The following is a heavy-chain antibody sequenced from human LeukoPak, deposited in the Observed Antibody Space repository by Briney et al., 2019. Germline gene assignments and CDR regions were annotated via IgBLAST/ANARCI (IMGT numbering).Heavy chain of an antibody. V-gene: IGHV4-34*01. J-gene: IGHJ3*02. Sequence: PSETLSLTCAVYGGSFSGYYWSWIRQPPGKGLEWIGEINHSGSTNYNPSLKSRVTISVDTSKSQFSLKLSSVTAADTAVYYCARALTTVTTSAFDIWGQGTMVTVSS. CDR1: GGSFSGYY. CDR2: INHSGST. D-gene: IGHD4-17*01. CDR3: ARALTTVTTSAFDI.